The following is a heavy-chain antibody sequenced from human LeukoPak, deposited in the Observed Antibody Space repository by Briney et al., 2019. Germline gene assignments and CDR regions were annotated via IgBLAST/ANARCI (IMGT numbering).Heavy chain of an antibody. CDR3: AKREDSSGWYVAHAFDI. Sequence: GGSLRLSCAASGFTFSSYAMSWVRQDPGKGLEWVSGISGSGGSSTYYADSVKGRFTISRDNFKNTLYLQMDSLRADDTAVYYCAKREDSSGWYVAHAFDIWGQGTMVTVSS. V-gene: IGHV3-23*01. D-gene: IGHD6-19*01. CDR2: ISGSGGSST. CDR1: GFTFSSYA. J-gene: IGHJ3*02.